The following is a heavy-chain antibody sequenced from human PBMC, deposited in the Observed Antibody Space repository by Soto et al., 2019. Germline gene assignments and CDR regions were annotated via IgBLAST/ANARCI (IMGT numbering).Heavy chain of an antibody. CDR2: VNPANGNT. CDR1: GFTYINYV. CDR3: ALSHSGFCSASDCLGEYDS. D-gene: IGHD2-15*01. V-gene: IGHV1-3*01. Sequence: QVQVVQSGAEVKKPGASVRVSCKVLGFTYINYVMHGVRQAPGQRLEWMGRVNPANGNTQYSQTFQGRVTISWDSPTTTAYMELNTLRSEDTAVYYCALSHSGFCSASDCLGEYDSWGQGTLVTVSS. J-gene: IGHJ5*02.